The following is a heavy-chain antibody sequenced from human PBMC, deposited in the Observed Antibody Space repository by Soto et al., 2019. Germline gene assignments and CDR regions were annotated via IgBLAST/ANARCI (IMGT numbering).Heavy chain of an antibody. J-gene: IGHJ4*02. V-gene: IGHV1-3*01. Sequence: QVQLVQSGAEVKKPGASVKISCKASGYIFTTYAIHWVRQAPGQSLEWMGWINAGNGNTRYSQKFQGRVTIARDTSASTAYMELSSLRFEDTAVYYCARYPHYYDTTGYCLDSWGQGTLVTVSS. CDR3: ARYPHYYDTTGYCLDS. CDR2: INAGNGNT. CDR1: GYIFTTYA. D-gene: IGHD3-22*01.